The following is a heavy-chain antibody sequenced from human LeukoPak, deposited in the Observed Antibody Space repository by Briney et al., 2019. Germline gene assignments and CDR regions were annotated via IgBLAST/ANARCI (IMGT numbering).Heavy chain of an antibody. V-gene: IGHV1-8*01. CDR3: ARGPFHIVVVPAHGMDV. J-gene: IGHJ6*02. CDR2: MNPNSGNT. D-gene: IGHD2-2*01. CDR1: GYTFTSYD. Sequence: ASVKVSCKASGYTFTSYDINWVRQATGQGLEWMGWMNPNSGNTGYAQKFQGRVTMTRNTSISTAYMELSSLRSEDTAVYYCARGPFHIVVVPAHGMDVWGQGTTLTVSS.